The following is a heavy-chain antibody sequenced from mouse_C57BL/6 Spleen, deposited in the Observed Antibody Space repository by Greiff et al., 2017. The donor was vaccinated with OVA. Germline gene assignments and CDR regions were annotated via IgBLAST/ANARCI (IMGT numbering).Heavy chain of an antibody. CDR3: ARRGYYGSTWYFDV. V-gene: IGHV1-75*01. Sequence: VQLQQSGPELVKPGASVKISCKASGYTFTDYYINWVKQRPGQGLEWIGWIFPGSGSTYYNEKFKGKATLTVDKSSSTAYMLLSSLTSEDSAVYFCARRGYYGSTWYFDVWGTGTTVTVSS. CDR1: GYTFTDYY. CDR2: IFPGSGST. J-gene: IGHJ1*03. D-gene: IGHD1-1*01.